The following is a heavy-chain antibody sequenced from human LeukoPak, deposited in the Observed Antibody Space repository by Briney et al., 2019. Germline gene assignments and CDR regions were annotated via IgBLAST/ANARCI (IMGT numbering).Heavy chain of an antibody. CDR1: GGSISSYY. V-gene: IGHV4-59*01. CDR3: ARAVTYYDFWSGYYDASHFDY. J-gene: IGHJ4*02. Sequence: KASETLSLTCTVSGGSISSYYWSWIRQPPGKGLEWIGYIYYIGSTNYNPSLKSRVTISVDTSKNQFSLKLSSVTAADTAVYYCARAVTYYDFWSGYYDASHFDYWGQGTLVTVSS. CDR2: IYYIGST. D-gene: IGHD3-3*01.